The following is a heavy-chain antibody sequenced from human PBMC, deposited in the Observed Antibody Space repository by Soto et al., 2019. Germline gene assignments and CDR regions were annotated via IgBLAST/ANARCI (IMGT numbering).Heavy chain of an antibody. CDR1: DGSFSDYY. D-gene: IGHD2-21*01. CDR3: ARGKFGFSYYYYYYLDV. J-gene: IGHJ6*03. CDR2: INHSGST. Sequence: PSETLSLTCAVYDGSFSDYYWTWIRQSPGKGLEWIGGINHSGSTSYKSSLKSRVTISIDTSKNQFSLKLTSVTASDTAVYYCARGKFGFSYYYYYYLDVWGKGTTVTVSS. V-gene: IGHV4-34*01.